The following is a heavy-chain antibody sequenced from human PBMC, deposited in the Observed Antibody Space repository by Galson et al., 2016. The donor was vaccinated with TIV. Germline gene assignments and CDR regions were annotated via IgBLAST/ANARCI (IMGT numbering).Heavy chain of an antibody. CDR2: IGGYSGNT. CDR3: ARGATVTPYSFFDY. Sequence: SVKVSCKASGYTFSSYSINWVRQAPGQGLEWMGWIGGYSGNTNYAQKFQGRVTMTTDTSTGTAYMELRSLRSDDTAVHYCARGATVTPYSFFDYWGQGTLVTVFS. CDR1: GYTFSSYS. V-gene: IGHV1-18*04. D-gene: IGHD4-17*01. J-gene: IGHJ4*02.